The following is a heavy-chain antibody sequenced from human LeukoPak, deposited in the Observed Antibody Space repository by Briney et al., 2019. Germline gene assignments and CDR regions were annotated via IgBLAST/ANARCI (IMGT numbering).Heavy chain of an antibody. CDR2: ISSSSSYI. D-gene: IGHD3-22*01. Sequence: GGSLRLSCAASGFTFSTYSMNWVRQAPGKGLEWVSSISSSSSYIYYADSVKGRFTISRDNSKNTLYLQMNSLRAEDTAVYYCAKVAAYYYYDSSGPPDYWGQGTLVTVSS. V-gene: IGHV3-21*01. CDR3: AKVAAYYYYDSSGPPDY. CDR1: GFTFSTYS. J-gene: IGHJ4*02.